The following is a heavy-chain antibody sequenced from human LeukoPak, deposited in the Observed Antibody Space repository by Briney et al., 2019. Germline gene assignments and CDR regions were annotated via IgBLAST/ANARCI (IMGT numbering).Heavy chain of an antibody. CDR2: IYTSGST. Sequence: SETLSLTCSVSGGSISSGSYYWSWIRQPAGKGLEWIGRIYTSGSTNYNPSLKSRVTISVDTSKNQFSLKLSSVTAADTAVYYCARASYSYDINGWVPFDYWGQGTLVTVSS. J-gene: IGHJ4*02. D-gene: IGHD3-22*01. CDR3: ARASYSYDINGWVPFDY. V-gene: IGHV4-61*02. CDR1: GGSISSGSYY.